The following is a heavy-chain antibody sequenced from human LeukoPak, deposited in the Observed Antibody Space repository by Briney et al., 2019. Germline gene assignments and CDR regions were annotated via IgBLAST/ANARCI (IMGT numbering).Heavy chain of an antibody. CDR2: ISSSSSYI. CDR1: GFTFSSYS. D-gene: IGHD4-23*01. V-gene: IGHV3-21*01. CDR3: ASVTTVVEDYYYMDV. Sequence: PGGSLRLSCAASGFTFSSYSMNWVRQAPGKGLEWVSSISSSSSYIYYADSVKGRFTISRDNAKNSLYLQMNSLRAEDTAVYYCASVTTVVEDYYYMDVWGKGTTVTISS. J-gene: IGHJ6*03.